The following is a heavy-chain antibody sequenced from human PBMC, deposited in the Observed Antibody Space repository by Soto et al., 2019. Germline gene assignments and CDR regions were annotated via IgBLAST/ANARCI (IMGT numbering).Heavy chain of an antibody. D-gene: IGHD4-17*01. CDR2: IYHSGGT. V-gene: IGHV4-30-2*01. J-gene: IGHJ5*02. Sequence: TLSLTCAVSGGPITSGGYSWSWIRQPPGEGLEWIGYIYHSGGTYYNPSLKSRVTLSIDRTKKQFSLKLKSVTAADTAVYFCARTMTTSGWFDPWGQGTLVTVS. CDR3: ARTMTTSGWFDP. CDR1: GGPITSGGYS.